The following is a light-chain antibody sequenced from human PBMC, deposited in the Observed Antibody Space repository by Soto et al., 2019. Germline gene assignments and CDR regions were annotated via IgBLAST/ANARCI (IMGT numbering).Light chain of an antibody. V-gene: IGKV3-20*01. CDR1: QSVTINY. J-gene: IGKJ3*01. Sequence: EIVLTQSPGTLSLSPGERATLSCRASQSVTINYLAWYQQKPGQAPRLLVYGASTRATGITDRFSGSGSGTDFTLTISRLEPEDFAVYYCQQYSSSPFTFGPGTKVDIK. CDR2: GAS. CDR3: QQYSSSPFT.